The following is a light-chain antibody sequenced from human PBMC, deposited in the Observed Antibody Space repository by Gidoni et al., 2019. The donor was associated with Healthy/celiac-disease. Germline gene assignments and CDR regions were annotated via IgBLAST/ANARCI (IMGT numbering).Light chain of an antibody. V-gene: IGKV3-15*01. J-gene: IGKJ2*01. CDR2: GAS. CDR1: QSVSSN. CDR3: QQYNNWPYT. Sequence: ERWMTQYPATLSVSPGERATLSCRASQSVSSNLAWYQQKPGQAPLLLIYGASTRATGIPARFSGSGSGTEFTLTISSLQSEDFAVYYCQQYNNWPYTFGQGTKLEIK.